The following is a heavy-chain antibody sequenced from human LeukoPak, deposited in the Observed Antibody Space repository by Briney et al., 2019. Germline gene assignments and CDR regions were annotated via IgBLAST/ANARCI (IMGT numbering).Heavy chain of an antibody. CDR1: GFTFSDFY. V-gene: IGHV3-69-1*01. J-gene: IGHJ5*02. Sequence: GGSLRLSCAASGFTFSDFYMTWIRQAPGKGLEWISYITSAGSTYYAGSVKGRFTISRDNAKNSLYLQMNSLRAEDTAMYYCASSGWYSTPNWFDPWGQGTLVIVSS. D-gene: IGHD6-19*01. CDR2: ITSAGST. CDR3: ASSGWYSTPNWFDP.